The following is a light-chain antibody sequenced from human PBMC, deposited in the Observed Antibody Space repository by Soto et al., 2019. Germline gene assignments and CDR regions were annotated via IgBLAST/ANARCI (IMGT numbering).Light chain of an antibody. CDR3: QQLNSYPFT. V-gene: IGKV1-9*01. J-gene: IGKJ4*01. Sequence: DIQLTQSPSFLSASVGDRVTITCRASQGISSYLAWYQQKPGKAAKLLIYAASTLQSGVPSRFSGSGSGTEFTLIISSLQPEDFATYYCQQLNSYPFTFGGGTKVEIK. CDR2: AAS. CDR1: QGISSY.